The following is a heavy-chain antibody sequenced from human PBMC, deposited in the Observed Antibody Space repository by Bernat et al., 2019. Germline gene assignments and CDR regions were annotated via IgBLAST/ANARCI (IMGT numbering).Heavy chain of an antibody. D-gene: IGHD3-3*01. V-gene: IGHV3-7*01. Sequence: EVQLVESGGGLVQPGGSLRLSCAASGFTFSSYWMSWVRQAPGKGLEWVANIKQDGSEKYYVDSVKGRFTISRDNAKNSLYLQMNSLRAEDTAVYYCARRDDVLRFLEWVIYQGSTVDYWGQGTLVTVSS. CDR1: GFTFSSYW. J-gene: IGHJ4*02. CDR3: ARRDDVLRFLEWVIYQGSTVDY. CDR2: IKQDGSEK.